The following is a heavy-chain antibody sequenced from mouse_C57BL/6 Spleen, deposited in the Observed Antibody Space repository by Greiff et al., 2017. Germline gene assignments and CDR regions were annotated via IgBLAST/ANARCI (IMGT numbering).Heavy chain of an antibody. D-gene: IGHD2-5*01. CDR3: ARGTYYSNYDAMDY. Sequence: VHLVEPGAELVKPGASVKISCKASGYAFSSYWMNWVKQRPGKGLEWIGQIYPGDGDPHYNGKFKGKATLTADKSSSTAYMQLSSLTSEDSAVYFCARGTYYSNYDAMDYWGQGTSVTVSS. J-gene: IGHJ4*01. V-gene: IGHV1-80*01. CDR1: GYAFSSYW. CDR2: IYPGDGDP.